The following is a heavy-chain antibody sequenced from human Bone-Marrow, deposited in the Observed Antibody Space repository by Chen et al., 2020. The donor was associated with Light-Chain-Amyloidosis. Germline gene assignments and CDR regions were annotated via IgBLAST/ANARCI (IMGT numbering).Heavy chain of an antibody. Sequence: QVQLQQWGAGLLKPSETLSLTCAVYGGSFSGYYWSWIRQPPVNGLEWIGEINHSGSTNYNPSLKSRVTISVDTSKNQFSLKLSSVTAADTAVYYCARGSPIVVVPAAQEVGAFDIWGQGTMVTVSS. D-gene: IGHD2-2*01. CDR2: INHSGST. CDR1: GGSFSGYY. J-gene: IGHJ3*02. V-gene: IGHV4-34*01. CDR3: ARGSPIVVVPAAQEVGAFDI.